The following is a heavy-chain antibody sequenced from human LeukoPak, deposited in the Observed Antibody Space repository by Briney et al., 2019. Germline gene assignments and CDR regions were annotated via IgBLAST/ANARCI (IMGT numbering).Heavy chain of an antibody. V-gene: IGHV3-48*03. Sequence: PGGSLRLSCAASGFTFSSYEMNWVRQAPGRGLEWVSYISSGGSTIYYADSVRGRFTISRDNAKNSLYLQMNSLRAEDTAVYYCARARWGEGHFDYWGQGTLVTVSS. D-gene: IGHD3-10*01. J-gene: IGHJ4*02. CDR1: GFTFSSYE. CDR2: ISSGGSTI. CDR3: ARARWGEGHFDY.